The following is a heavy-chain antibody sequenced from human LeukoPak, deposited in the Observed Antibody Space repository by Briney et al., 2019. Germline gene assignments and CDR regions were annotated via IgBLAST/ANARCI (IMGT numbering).Heavy chain of an antibody. J-gene: IGHJ4*02. D-gene: IGHD1-26*01. CDR2: IRYDGSNK. Sequence: GGSLRLSCAASGFTFSSYGMHWVRQAPGKGLEWVAFIRYDGSNKYYADSVKGRFTISRDNAKNSLYLQMNSLRAEDTAFYYCARALVGSTTDPFDCWGQGTLVTVSS. CDR3: ARALVGSTTDPFDC. V-gene: IGHV3-30*02. CDR1: GFTFSSYG.